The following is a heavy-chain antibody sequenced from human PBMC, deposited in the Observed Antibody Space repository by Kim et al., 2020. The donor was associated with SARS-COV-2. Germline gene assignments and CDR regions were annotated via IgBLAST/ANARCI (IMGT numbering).Heavy chain of an antibody. J-gene: IGHJ6*04. Sequence: GGSLRLSCAASGFTFSSYGLTWVRQAPGKGLEWVAVIWFDGSNIYYAASVKGRFTFSRDNSKNTPYLKMNSLRAEATAVYYCAREVYYGSGSGAMDCWG. CDR3: AREVYYGSGSGAMDC. CDR2: IWFDGSNI. D-gene: IGHD3-10*01. CDR1: GFTFSSYG. V-gene: IGHV3-33*01.